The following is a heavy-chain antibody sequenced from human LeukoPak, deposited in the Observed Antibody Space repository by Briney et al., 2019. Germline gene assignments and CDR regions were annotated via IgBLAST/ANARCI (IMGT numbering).Heavy chain of an antibody. Sequence: GGSLRLSCAASGFTFSSYSMNWVRQAPGKGLEWVSSISSSSSYIYYADSVKGRFTVSRDNAKNSLYLQMNSLRAEDTAVYYCARLGVAGYFDYWGQGTLVTVSS. CDR1: GFTFSSYS. J-gene: IGHJ4*02. V-gene: IGHV3-21*01. CDR3: ARLGVAGYFDY. CDR2: ISSSSSYI. D-gene: IGHD3-3*01.